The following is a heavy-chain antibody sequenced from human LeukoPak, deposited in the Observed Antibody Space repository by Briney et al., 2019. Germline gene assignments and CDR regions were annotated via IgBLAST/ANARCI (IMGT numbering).Heavy chain of an antibody. CDR2: ISAYNGNT. J-gene: IGHJ5*02. CDR3: ARGRRYCSSTSCSPDNWFDP. Sequence: ASVKVSCKASGYTFTSYGISWVRQAPGQGLEWMGWISAYNGNTGYAQKFQGRVTITRNTSISTAYMELSSLRSEDTAVYYCARGRRYCSSTSCSPDNWFDPWGQGTLVTVSS. D-gene: IGHD2-2*01. CDR1: GYTFTSYG. V-gene: IGHV1-8*03.